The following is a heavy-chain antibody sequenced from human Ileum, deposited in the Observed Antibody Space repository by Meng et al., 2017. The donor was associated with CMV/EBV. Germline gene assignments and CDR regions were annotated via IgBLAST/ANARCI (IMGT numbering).Heavy chain of an antibody. V-gene: IGHV1-69*05. CDR1: FIAYA. CDR3: ARGLRPSGYDTYYVDY. J-gene: IGHJ4*02. CDR2: TTPMSGTT. Sequence: FIAYAISWVRQAPGEGLEWMGGTTPMSGTTNYAQKFQGRVTITTDESATTGYLELSSLRSDDTAVYYCARGLRPSGYDTYYVDYWGQGTLVTVSS. D-gene: IGHD5-12*01.